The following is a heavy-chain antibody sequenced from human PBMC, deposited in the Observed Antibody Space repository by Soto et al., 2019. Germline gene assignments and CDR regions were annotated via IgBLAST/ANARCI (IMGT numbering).Heavy chain of an antibody. Sequence: QVQLVQSGAEVKKPGASVKVSCKASGYTFTSYGISWVRQAPGQGLEWMGWISAYNGNTNYAQKLQGRVTMTTDTSTSTAYMELRSLRSDDTAVYYCARDNYRMITIFGVVIVYYYYGMDVWGQGTTVTVSS. CDR1: GYTFTSYG. D-gene: IGHD3-3*01. CDR2: ISAYNGNT. V-gene: IGHV1-18*04. J-gene: IGHJ6*02. CDR3: ARDNYRMITIFGVVIVYYYYGMDV.